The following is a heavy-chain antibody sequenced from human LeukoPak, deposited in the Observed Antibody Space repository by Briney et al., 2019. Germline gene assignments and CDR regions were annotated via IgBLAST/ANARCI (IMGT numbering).Heavy chain of an antibody. V-gene: IGHV4-39*02. J-gene: IGHJ5*02. D-gene: IGHD4-17*01. CDR2: IYHSGSP. Sequence: SETLSLTCTVSGGSISSSTYYWGWMRQPPGKGLEWIGTIYHSGSPYYNPSLKSRVTISVDTSKNQFSLYLRSVTAADTAVYYCAKDYGDYTLAWGQGTLVTVSS. CDR3: AKDYGDYTLA. CDR1: GGSISSSTYY.